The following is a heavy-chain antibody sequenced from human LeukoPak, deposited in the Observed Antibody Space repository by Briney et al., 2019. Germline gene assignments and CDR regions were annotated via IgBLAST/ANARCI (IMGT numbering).Heavy chain of an antibody. CDR3: ARDGGDSGYVTFDY. CDR2: ISYDGSNK. Sequence: GGSLRLSCAASGFTFSSYAMHWVRQAPGKGLEWVAVISYDGSNKYYADSVKGRFTISRDNSKNTLYLQMNSLRAEDTAVYYCARDGGDSGYVTFDYWGQGTLVTVSS. CDR1: GFTFSSYA. V-gene: IGHV3-30-3*01. J-gene: IGHJ4*02. D-gene: IGHD5-12*01.